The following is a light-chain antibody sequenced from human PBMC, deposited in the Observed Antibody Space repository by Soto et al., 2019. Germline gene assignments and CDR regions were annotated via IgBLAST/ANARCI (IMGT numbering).Light chain of an antibody. CDR2: DAS. CDR1: WSISNW. J-gene: IGKJ4*01. Sequence: DIQITQSPSTLSASVVSRVTITCRSSWSISNWLAWYQQKPGRAPKLLIYDASSLQSGVPSRFSGSGSGTDFTLTISRLEPEDFAVYYCQQYGSSPPLTFGGGTKVDIK. V-gene: IGKV1-5*01. CDR3: QQYGSSPPLT.